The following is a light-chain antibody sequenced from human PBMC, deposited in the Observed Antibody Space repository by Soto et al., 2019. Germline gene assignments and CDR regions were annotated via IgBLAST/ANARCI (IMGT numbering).Light chain of an antibody. CDR1: YIGSKG. V-gene: IGLV3-21*02. Sequence: SYELTQPPSVSVAPGQTARITCGGNYIGSKGVHWYQKKPGQAPVLVVYNDSDRPSGIPERLSGSNSGNTATLTISRVEAGDEADYYCQVWDSSNENYVFGTGTKLTVL. J-gene: IGLJ1*01. CDR3: QVWDSSNENYV. CDR2: NDS.